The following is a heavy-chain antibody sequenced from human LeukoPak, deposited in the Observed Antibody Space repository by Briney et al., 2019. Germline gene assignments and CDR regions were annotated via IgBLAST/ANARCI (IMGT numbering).Heavy chain of an antibody. V-gene: IGHV1-46*01. CDR2: INPSGGST. CDR1: GYTFTSYY. CDR3: CYDSSGYYDY. Sequence: ASVKVSCKASGYTFTSYYMHWVRQAPGHGLEWMGIINPSGGSTSYAQRFQGRVTMTRDTSTSTVYMELSSLRSEDTAVYYCCYDSSGYYDYWGQGTLVTVSS. J-gene: IGHJ4*02. D-gene: IGHD3-22*01.